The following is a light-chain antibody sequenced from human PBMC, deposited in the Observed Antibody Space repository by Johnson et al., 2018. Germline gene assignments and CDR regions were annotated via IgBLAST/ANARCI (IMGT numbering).Light chain of an antibody. V-gene: IGLV1-51*02. J-gene: IGLJ1*01. CDR1: SSNIGNNS. Sequence: QSVLTQPPSVSAAPGQKVTISCSGSSSNIGNNSVSWYQQLPGTAPKLLIHENNKRPSGIPERFSGSKSGTSATLAITGLQTGDEADYYCGTWDSSLSAGNVFGTGTKVTVL. CDR2: ENN. CDR3: GTWDSSLSAGNV.